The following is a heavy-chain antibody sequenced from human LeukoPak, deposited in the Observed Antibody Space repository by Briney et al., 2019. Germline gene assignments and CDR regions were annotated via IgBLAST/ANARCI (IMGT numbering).Heavy chain of an antibody. CDR2: IIPILGIA. CDR1: GGTFSSYA. Sequence: SVKVSCKASGGTFSSYAISWVRQAPGQGLEWMGRIIPILGIANYAQKFQGRVTITADKSTSTAYMELSSLRYEVTAVYYYARDMKWLRTGWFDPWGQGTLVTVSS. V-gene: IGHV1-69*04. D-gene: IGHD5-12*01. J-gene: IGHJ5*02. CDR3: ARDMKWLRTGWFDP.